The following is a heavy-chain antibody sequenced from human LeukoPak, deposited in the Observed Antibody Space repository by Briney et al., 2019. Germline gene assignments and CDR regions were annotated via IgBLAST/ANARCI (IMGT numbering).Heavy chain of an antibody. V-gene: IGHV3-9*01. D-gene: IGHD6-19*01. CDR3: AKDNRRHYTSGPNPDSLH. J-gene: IGHJ4*02. Sequence: GGSLRLSCAGSGFIFNNYAMHWVRQPPGKGLEWVSGISWNSGSIDYADSVKGRFTISRDNAKNSLYLQMNSLRVEDTAFYYCAKDNRRHYTSGPNPDSLHWGQGAPVTVSS. CDR1: GFIFNNYA. CDR2: ISWNSGSI.